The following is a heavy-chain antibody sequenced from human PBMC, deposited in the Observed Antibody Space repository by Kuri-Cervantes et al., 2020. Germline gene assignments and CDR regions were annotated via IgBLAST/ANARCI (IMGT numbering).Heavy chain of an antibody. Sequence: SLKISCAASGFTFDDYAMHWVRQSPGKGLEWVSGITWNSDTIDYADSVKGRFTISRDNAKNSLYLQMNSLRTEDTALYYCAKDTYSGYDWVFDYWGQGTLVTVSS. CDR2: ITWNSDTI. CDR3: AKDTYSGYDWVFDY. J-gene: IGHJ4*02. V-gene: IGHV3-9*01. D-gene: IGHD5-12*01. CDR1: GFTFDDYA.